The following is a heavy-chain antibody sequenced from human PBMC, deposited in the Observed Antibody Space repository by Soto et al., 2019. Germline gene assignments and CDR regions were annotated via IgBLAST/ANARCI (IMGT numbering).Heavy chain of an antibody. V-gene: IGHV3-30-3*01. CDR2: ISYDGSNK. CDR1: GFTFSSYA. CDR3: AREGIRITGTKGFDY. Sequence: PGGSLRLSCAASGFTFSSYAMHWVRQAPGKGLEWVAVISYDGSNKYYADSVKGRFTISRDNSKNTLYLQMNSLRAEDTAVYYCAREGIRITGTKGFDYWGQGTLVTVSS. J-gene: IGHJ4*02. D-gene: IGHD1-7*01.